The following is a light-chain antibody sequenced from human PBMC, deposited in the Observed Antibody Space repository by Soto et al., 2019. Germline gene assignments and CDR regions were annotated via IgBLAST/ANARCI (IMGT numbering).Light chain of an antibody. CDR2: DVS. CDR3: CSYAGSYAWV. CDR1: SSDVGGYNY. V-gene: IGLV2-11*01. Sequence: QSALTQPRSVSGSPGQSVTISCTGTSSDVGGYNYVSWYQQHPGKAPKLMIYDVSKRPSGVPDRFSGSKSANTASLTISGLQAEDEADYSCCSYAGSYAWVFGGGTKLTVL. J-gene: IGLJ3*02.